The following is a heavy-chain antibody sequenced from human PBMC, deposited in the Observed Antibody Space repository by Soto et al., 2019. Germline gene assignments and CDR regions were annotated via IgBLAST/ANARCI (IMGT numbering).Heavy chain of an antibody. CDR1: GYTLTELS. D-gene: IGHD2-2*01. CDR2: FDAEDGET. CDR3: ATDLGGGGIVVPAAISYYYYGMDV. J-gene: IGHJ6*02. V-gene: IGHV1-24*01. Sequence: ASVKVSCKVSGYTLTELSMHWVRQAPGKGLEWMGGFDAEDGETIYAQKFQGRVTMTEDTSTDTAYMELSSLRSEDTAVYYCATDLGGGGIVVPAAISYYYYGMDVWGQGTTVTVSS.